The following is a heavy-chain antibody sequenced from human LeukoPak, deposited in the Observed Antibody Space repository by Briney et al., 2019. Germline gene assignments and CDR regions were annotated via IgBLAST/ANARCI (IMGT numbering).Heavy chain of an antibody. CDR2: INTDGSST. Sequence: PGGSLRLSCAASGFTLSSYWMHWVRQAPGKGLVWVSRINTDGSSTTYADSVKGRFTISRDNAKNTLYLQMNSLRAEDAAVYYCARVEGRNGYNVWGKGTTVTVSS. V-gene: IGHV3-74*01. J-gene: IGHJ6*04. CDR1: GFTLSSYW. D-gene: IGHD5-24*01. CDR3: ARVEGRNGYNV.